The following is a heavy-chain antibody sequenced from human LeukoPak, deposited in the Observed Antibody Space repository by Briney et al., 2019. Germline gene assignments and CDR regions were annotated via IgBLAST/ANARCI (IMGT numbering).Heavy chain of an antibody. Sequence: GGSLRLSCAASGFTFSSYSMNWVRQAPGKGLEWVSSISSSSSYIYYADSVKGRFTISRDNAKNSLYLQMNSLRAEDTAVYYCARALDGIWNFDPWGRGTLVTVSS. CDR1: GFTFSSYS. CDR3: ARALDGIWNFDP. J-gene: IGHJ2*01. D-gene: IGHD6-19*01. V-gene: IGHV3-21*01. CDR2: ISSSSSYI.